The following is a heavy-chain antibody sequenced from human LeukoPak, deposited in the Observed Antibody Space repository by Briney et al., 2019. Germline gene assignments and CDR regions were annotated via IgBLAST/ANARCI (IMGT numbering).Heavy chain of an antibody. CDR1: GGSISSYY. CDR2: IYYSGST. J-gene: IGHJ4*02. D-gene: IGHD5-18*01. Sequence: PSETLSLTCTVSGGSISSYYWSWIRQPPGKGLEWIGYIYYSGSTNHNPSLKSRVTISVDTSKNQFSLKLTSVTAADTAVYYCARGGDTAMVTDFGYWGQGTLVTVSS. V-gene: IGHV4-59*12. CDR3: ARGGDTAMVTDFGY.